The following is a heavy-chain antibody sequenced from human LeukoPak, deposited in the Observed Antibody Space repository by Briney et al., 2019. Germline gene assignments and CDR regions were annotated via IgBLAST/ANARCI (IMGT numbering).Heavy chain of an antibody. D-gene: IGHD5-18*01. CDR1: GYSFTSYW. V-gene: IGHV5-51*01. J-gene: IGHJ4*02. CDR3: ARLPGRGYSYGPFDY. Sequence: RGESLQISCKGSGYSFTSYWIGWVRQMPGKGLEWMGIIYPGDSDTRYSPSFQGQVTISVDKSISTAYLQWSSLKASDTAIYYCARLPGRGYSYGPFDYWGQGTLVTVSS. CDR2: IYPGDSDT.